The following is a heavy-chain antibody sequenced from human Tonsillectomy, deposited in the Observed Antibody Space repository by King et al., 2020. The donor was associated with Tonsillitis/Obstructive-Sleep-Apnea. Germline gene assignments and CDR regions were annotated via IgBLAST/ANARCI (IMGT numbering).Heavy chain of an antibody. CDR2: ISFDGSSE. J-gene: IGHJ4*02. CDR1: GFNFRNYA. Sequence: VQLVESGGGVVQPGRSLRLSCAASGFNFRNYAMHWVRQAPGKGLEWVALISFDGSSEYYADSVKGRFTGSRDNSKSTLYLQMSSLRAEDTALYYCARDRWAFTSGGYFDYWGQGTLVTVSS. CDR3: ARDRWAFTSGGYFDY. D-gene: IGHD6-19*01. V-gene: IGHV3-30*04.